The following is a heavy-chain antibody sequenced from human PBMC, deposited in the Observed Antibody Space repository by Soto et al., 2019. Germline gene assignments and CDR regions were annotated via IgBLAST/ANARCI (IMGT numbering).Heavy chain of an antibody. CDR3: ARDPTELERQRD. J-gene: IGHJ4*02. CDR1: GYTFSSYG. Sequence: GASVKVSCKASGYTFSSYGVSWVRQAPGQGLEFMGWISVYNGHTNYAQKLQGRVTMTTDTSTSTAYMELRSLRSDDTAVYYCARDPTELERQRDWGQGTLVTVSS. CDR2: ISVYNGHT. D-gene: IGHD1-1*01. V-gene: IGHV1-18*01.